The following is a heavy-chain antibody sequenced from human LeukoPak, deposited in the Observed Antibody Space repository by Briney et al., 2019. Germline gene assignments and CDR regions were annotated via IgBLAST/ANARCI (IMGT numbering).Heavy chain of an antibody. D-gene: IGHD6-6*01. V-gene: IGHV3-15*01. CDR2: IKSKTDGGTT. J-gene: IGHJ4*02. Sequence: GGALRISCAASGFTFTNSWMGWGRQAPGKGLGWVCRIKSKTDGGTTDYAAPVKGRFTISRDDSKNTLYLQLNSLRSEDTGEYYCTTDRGIGARPLFDYWGQGILVTVSS. CDR3: TTDRGIGARPLFDY. CDR1: GFTFTNSW.